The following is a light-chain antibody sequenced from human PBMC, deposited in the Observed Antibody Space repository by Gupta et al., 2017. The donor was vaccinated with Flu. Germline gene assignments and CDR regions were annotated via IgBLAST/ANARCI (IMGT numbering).Light chain of an antibody. CDR1: QSVSSTY. CDR3: QQCGSSPLT. Sequence: EIVLTQSPGTLSLSPGESATLSCRASQSVSSTYLGWYQQKPGQAPRLLIYGASSRATGIPDRFSGSGSGTDFTLTISRLEPEDFAVYYCQQCGSSPLTFGGGTKVEI. J-gene: IGKJ4*01. CDR2: GAS. V-gene: IGKV3-20*01.